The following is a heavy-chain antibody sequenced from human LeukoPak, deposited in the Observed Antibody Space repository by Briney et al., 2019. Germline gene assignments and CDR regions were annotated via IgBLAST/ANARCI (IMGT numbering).Heavy chain of an antibody. D-gene: IGHD5-24*01. CDR3: ASESGMATTQLSD. CDR1: GGTFSSYA. Sequence: ASVKVSCKASGGTFSSYAISWVRQAPGQGLEWMGGIIPIFGTANYAQKFQGRVTITADESTSTAYMELSSLRSEDTAVYYCASESGMATTQLSDWGQGTLVTVSS. V-gene: IGHV1-69*13. J-gene: IGHJ4*02. CDR2: IIPIFGTA.